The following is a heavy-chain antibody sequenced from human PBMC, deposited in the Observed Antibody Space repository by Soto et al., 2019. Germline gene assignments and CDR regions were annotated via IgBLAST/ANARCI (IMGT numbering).Heavy chain of an antibody. V-gene: IGHV4-39*01. D-gene: IGHD3-9*01. CDR1: NDSINSDKYY. CDR2: IYYRGNA. Sequence: QLQLQESGPGLVKPSETLTLTCSVSNDSINSDKYYWGWIRQPPGKVLEWIGSIYYRGNAYYNPSLHTRVTISLDKSKRQFSLKLNSVTAADSAVYFCARLEGLATISYYFDFWGPGALVTVSS. CDR3: ARLEGLATISYYFDF. J-gene: IGHJ4*02.